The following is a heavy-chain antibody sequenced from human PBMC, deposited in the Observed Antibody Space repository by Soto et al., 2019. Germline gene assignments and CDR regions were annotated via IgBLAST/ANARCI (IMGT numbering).Heavy chain of an antibody. CDR3: ARRGSAVSVATGFDP. CDR1: GGSISTSTYF. Sequence: QLHLHESGPGLVKPSETLSLTCTVSGGSISTSTYFWDWIRQPPGKGLEWIGSIYYIGNTYYNPSLKSRVTISIDTSANQFSLRLNSVTAADTAVYFCARRGSAVSVATGFDPVGQGTPVTVSS. V-gene: IGHV4-39*01. CDR2: IYYIGNT. D-gene: IGHD1-1*01. J-gene: IGHJ5*02.